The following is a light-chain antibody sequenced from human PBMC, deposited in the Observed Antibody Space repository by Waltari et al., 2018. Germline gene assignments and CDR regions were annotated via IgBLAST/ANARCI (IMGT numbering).Light chain of an antibody. V-gene: IGLV8-61*01. CDR3: SLYMGSGIWV. J-gene: IGLJ3*02. CDR2: KAN. CDR1: SGSLSTPSY. Sequence: QTVVTQEPSLSVSPGGSVKLTCALRSGSLSTPSYTTWYQQTPGQAPRTLVYKANARPSGVPVRFSGSIRGNTAALTITGAQADDESDYYCSLYMGSGIWVFGGGTRLTVL.